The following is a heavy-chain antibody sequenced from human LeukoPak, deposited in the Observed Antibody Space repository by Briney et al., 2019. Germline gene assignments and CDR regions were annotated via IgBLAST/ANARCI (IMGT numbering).Heavy chain of an antibody. CDR2: IIPILGIA. CDR1: GGTFSSYA. Sequence: SVKVSCKASGGTFSSYAISWVRQAPGQGLEWMGRIIPILGIANYAQKFQGRVTITADKSTSTAYMELSSLRSEDTAVYYCARDDDDSSGYYYYWGQRTLVTVSS. J-gene: IGHJ4*02. V-gene: IGHV1-69*04. CDR3: ARDDDDSSGYYYY. D-gene: IGHD3-22*01.